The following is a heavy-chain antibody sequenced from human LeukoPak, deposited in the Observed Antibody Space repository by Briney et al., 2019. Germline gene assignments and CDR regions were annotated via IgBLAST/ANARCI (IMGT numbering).Heavy chain of an antibody. J-gene: IGHJ6*02. Sequence: GGSLRLSCAASGFTFSSHAVHWVRQAPGKGLEWVAVISNDGNNKYYRDSVKGRFTISRDNSKNTLYLLMNSLRADDTAVYYCARGQYCSGTSCYTYYYYYNMDVWGQGTTVTVSS. D-gene: IGHD2-2*02. V-gene: IGHV3-30*04. CDR3: ARGQYCSGTSCYTYYYYYNMDV. CDR1: GFTFSSHA. CDR2: ISNDGNNK.